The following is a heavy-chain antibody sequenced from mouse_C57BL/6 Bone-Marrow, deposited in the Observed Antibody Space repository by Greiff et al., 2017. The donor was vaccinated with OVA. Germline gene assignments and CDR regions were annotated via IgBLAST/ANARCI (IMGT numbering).Heavy chain of an antibody. Sequence: DVHLVESGGGLVQPGGSLKLSCAASGFTFSDYGMAWVRQAPRKGPEWVAFISNLAYSIYYADTVTGRFTISRENAKNTLYLEMSSLRSEDTAMYYCARHDYEGFAYWGQGTLVTVSA. V-gene: IGHV5-15*01. CDR2: ISNLAYSI. D-gene: IGHD2-4*01. J-gene: IGHJ3*01. CDR3: ARHDYEGFAY. CDR1: GFTFSDYG.